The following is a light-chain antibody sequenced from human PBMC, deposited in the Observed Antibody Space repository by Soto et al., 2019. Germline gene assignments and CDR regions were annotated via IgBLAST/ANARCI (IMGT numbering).Light chain of an antibody. CDR2: HVT. Sequence: QSAVSQPVSGYVPPGQWITMSSTGRSVDVGDYNSVSWYQQHPGKAPKVMIYHVTIRASGVSNRFSGSKSGNTASLTISGLQAEDEADYYCSSYSHSPPSYVFGTGTKVTVL. CDR3: SSYSHSPPSYV. J-gene: IGLJ1*01. V-gene: IGLV2-14*03. CDR1: SVDVGDYNS.